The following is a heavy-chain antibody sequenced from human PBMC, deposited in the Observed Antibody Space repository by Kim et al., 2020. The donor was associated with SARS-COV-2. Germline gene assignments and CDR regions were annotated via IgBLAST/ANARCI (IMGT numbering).Heavy chain of an antibody. CDR1: GGSVSSGSYF. D-gene: IGHD3-3*01. CDR2: IYYSGNT. V-gene: IGHV4-61*01. Sequence: SETLSLTCTVSGGSVSSGSYFWSWIRQPPGKGLEWIGYIYYSGNTNYNPSLKSRVTMSVDTSKNQFSLKLRSVTAADTAVYYCARAPHDFCSGYPYYFDYWGQGTLVTVSS. J-gene: IGHJ4*02. CDR3: ARAPHDFCSGYPYYFDY.